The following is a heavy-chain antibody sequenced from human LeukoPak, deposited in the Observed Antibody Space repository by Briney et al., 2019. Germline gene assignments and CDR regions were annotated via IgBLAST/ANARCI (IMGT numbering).Heavy chain of an antibody. V-gene: IGHV4-59*01. CDR2: IYYSGST. CDR3: ARIRHDYGDYVDY. J-gene: IGHJ4*02. CDR1: GGSISSYY. D-gene: IGHD4-17*01. Sequence: SETLSLTCTVSGGSISSYYWSWIRQPPGKGLEWIGYIYYSGSTNYNPSLKGRVTISVDTSKNQFSLKLSSVTAADTAVYYCARIRHDYGDYVDYWGQGTLVTVSS.